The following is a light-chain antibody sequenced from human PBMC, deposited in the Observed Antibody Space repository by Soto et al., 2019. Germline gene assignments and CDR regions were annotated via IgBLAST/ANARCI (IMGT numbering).Light chain of an antibody. CDR2: ETS. Sequence: EVVLTQSPGALSLSPGERATLSCRASHSVDSSYFAWYQQRPGQAPRLLIYETSSRATGIPDRFSGSRSGTDFTLTVSRLEPEDFAVYFCQQYGSYPLTFGGGTKVEIK. CDR3: QQYGSYPLT. CDR1: HSVDSSY. V-gene: IGKV3-20*01. J-gene: IGKJ4*01.